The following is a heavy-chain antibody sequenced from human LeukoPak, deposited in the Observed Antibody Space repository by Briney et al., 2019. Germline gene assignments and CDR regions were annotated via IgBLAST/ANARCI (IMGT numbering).Heavy chain of an antibody. CDR3: ARDQDWGSDY. V-gene: IGHV4-61*02. J-gene: IGHJ4*02. D-gene: IGHD7-27*01. Sequence: PSETLSLTCTVSGGSISSGSCYWSWIRQPAGKGLEWIGRIYTSGSTNYNPSLKSRVTISVDTSKNQFSLKLSSVTAADTAVYYCARDQDWGSDYWGQGTLVTVSS. CDR1: GGSISSGSCY. CDR2: IYTSGST.